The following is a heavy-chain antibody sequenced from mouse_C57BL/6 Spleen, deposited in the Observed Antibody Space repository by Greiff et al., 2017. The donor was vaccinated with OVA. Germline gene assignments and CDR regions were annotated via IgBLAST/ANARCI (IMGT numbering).Heavy chain of an antibody. CDR1: GYTFTSYW. CDR3: ARDYYGSSYWYFDV. J-gene: IGHJ1*03. CDR2: IDPSDSYT. D-gene: IGHD1-1*01. Sequence: QVQLQQPGAELVRPGTSVKLSCKASGYTFTSYWMPWVKQRPGQGLEWIGVIDPSDSYTNYNQKFKGKATLTVDTSSSTAYMQLSSLTSEDSAVYYCARDYYGSSYWYFDVWGTGTTVTVSS. V-gene: IGHV1-59*01.